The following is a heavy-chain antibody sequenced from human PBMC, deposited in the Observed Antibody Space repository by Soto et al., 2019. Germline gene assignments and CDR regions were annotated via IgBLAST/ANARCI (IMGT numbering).Heavy chain of an antibody. D-gene: IGHD3-22*01. V-gene: IGHV5-10-1*01. CDR1: GYSFAGYW. CDR3: ARQIYDSDTGPNFQYYFDS. Sequence: VESLTLSCKVSGYSFAGYWITWVRQKPGKGLEWMGRIDPSDSQTYYSPSFRGHVTISVTKSITTVFLQWSSLRASDTAMYYCARQIYDSDTGPNFQYYFDSWGQGTPVTVSS. J-gene: IGHJ4*02. CDR2: IDPSDSQT.